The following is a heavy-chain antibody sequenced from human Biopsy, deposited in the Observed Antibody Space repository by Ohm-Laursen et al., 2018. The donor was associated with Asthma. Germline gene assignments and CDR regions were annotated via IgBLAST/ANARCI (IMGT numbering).Heavy chain of an antibody. J-gene: IGHJ5*02. V-gene: IGHV1-2*06. CDR1: GYTFINND. Sequence: SVKVSCKASGYTFINNDINWVRQAAGQGLEWMGRINPNSGDTKYAQRFQGRVTVTRDRSISTAYMELSRLRSDDTAVYYCARDRGYCSGGTCPSWFDPWGQGTLVIVSS. CDR3: ARDRGYCSGGTCPSWFDP. CDR2: INPNSGDT. D-gene: IGHD2-15*01.